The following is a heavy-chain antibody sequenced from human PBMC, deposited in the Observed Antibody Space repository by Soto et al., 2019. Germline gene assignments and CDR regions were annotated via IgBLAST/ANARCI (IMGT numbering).Heavy chain of an antibody. CDR3: ARPSCAGDCGGPEF. D-gene: IGHD2-21*02. J-gene: IGHJ4*02. V-gene: IGHV3-33*01. CDR2: IWADGSGK. Sequence: QVQLVESGGGVVQPGRSLRLSCSASGFTFTSYGMHWVRQAPGKGLEWVAVIWADGSGKYYADSVKGRFTLSRDNSKNTLFLQMNSLRAGDTAVYFCARPSCAGDCGGPEFWAQGTLVTVSS. CDR1: GFTFTSYG.